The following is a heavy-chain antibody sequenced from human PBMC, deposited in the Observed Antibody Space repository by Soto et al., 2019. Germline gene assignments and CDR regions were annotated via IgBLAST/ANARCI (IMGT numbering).Heavy chain of an antibody. CDR3: ARDGSDSYGLDV. CDR2: IYNGGNT. V-gene: IGHV4-4*07. D-gene: IGHD3-10*01. Sequence: SETLSLTCTVSGGSISSYYWSWIRQSAGKGPEWIGRIYNGGNTQYNPSLKSRVTMSADTSKNQFSLRLNSVTAADTAVYYCARDGSDSYGLDVWGQGTTVTVSS. CDR1: GGSISSYY. J-gene: IGHJ6*02.